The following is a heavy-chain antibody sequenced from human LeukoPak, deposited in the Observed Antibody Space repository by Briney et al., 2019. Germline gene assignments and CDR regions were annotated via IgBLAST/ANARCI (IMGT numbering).Heavy chain of an antibody. CDR3: ARGLLSGYYDSSGYPDY. J-gene: IGHJ4*02. CDR1: GYTFTSYY. Sequence: GASVKVSCKASGYTFTSYYMHWVRQAPGQGLEWMGIINPSGGSTSCAQKFQGRVTMTRDTSTSTVYMELSSLRSEDTAVYYCARGLLSGYYDSSGYPDYWGQGTLVTVSS. V-gene: IGHV1-46*01. D-gene: IGHD3-22*01. CDR2: INPSGGST.